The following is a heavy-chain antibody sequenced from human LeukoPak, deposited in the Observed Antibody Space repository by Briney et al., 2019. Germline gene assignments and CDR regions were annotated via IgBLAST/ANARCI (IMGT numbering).Heavy chain of an antibody. D-gene: IGHD6-13*01. CDR2: IYTSGST. Sequence: SETLSLTCTVSGGSTSSDYWSWIRQPAGKGLEWIGRIYTSGSTNYNPSLKSRVTMSVDTSKNQFSLKLSSVTAADTAVYYCARGGSSRQSFDYWGQGTLVTVSS. CDR1: GGSTSSDY. CDR3: ARGGSSRQSFDY. V-gene: IGHV4-4*07. J-gene: IGHJ4*02.